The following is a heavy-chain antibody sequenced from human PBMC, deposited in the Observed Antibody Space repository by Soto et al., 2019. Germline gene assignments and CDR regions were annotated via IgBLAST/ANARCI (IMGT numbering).Heavy chain of an antibody. J-gene: IGHJ5*02. Sequence: QITLKESGPTLVKPTQTLTLTCTFSGFSLTTRGVGVGWIRQPPGKALECLALIYWDDDKRYSPSLQSRLSITKDTSKNQVVLTMTNVDPVDTATYYCAPLPNYYPYDWFAPWGQGTLVSVSS. CDR2: IYWDDDK. CDR3: APLPNYYPYDWFAP. V-gene: IGHV2-5*02. CDR1: GFSLTTRGVG. D-gene: IGHD3-10*01.